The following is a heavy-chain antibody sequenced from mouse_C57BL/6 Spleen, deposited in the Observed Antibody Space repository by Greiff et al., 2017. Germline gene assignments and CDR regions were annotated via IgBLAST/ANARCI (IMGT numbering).Heavy chain of an antibody. D-gene: IGHD2-3*01. Sequence: VQLQQSGPELVKPGASVKISCKASGYAFSSSWMNWVKQRPGKGLEWIGRIYPGDGDTNYNEKFKSTDTLTVDKSSSTAYMQLSSLTSEDSAVYYCARRWLLPDFDVWGTGTTVTVSS. J-gene: IGHJ1*03. CDR2: IYPGDGDT. V-gene: IGHV1-82*01. CDR3: ARRWLLPDFDV. CDR1: GYAFSSSW.